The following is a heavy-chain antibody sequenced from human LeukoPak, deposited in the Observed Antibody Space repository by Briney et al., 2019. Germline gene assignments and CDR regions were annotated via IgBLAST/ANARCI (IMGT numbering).Heavy chain of an antibody. D-gene: IGHD3-22*01. CDR2: IKQDGSEK. J-gene: IGHJ3*02. CDR3: ARDRPGPYYYDSSGDAFDI. CDR1: GFTFSSYW. V-gene: IGHV3-7*03. Sequence: PGGSLRLSCEASGFTFSSYWMSWVRQAPGKGLEWVANIKQDGSEKYCVDSVKGRFTISRDNAKNSLYLQMNSLRAEDTAVYYCARDRPGPYYYDSSGDAFDIWGQGTMVTVSS.